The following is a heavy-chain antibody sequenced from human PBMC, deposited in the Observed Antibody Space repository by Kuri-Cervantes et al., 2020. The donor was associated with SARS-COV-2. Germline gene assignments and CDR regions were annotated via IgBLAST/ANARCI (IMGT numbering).Heavy chain of an antibody. CDR2: INTNTGNP. CDR3: ARMNSAKIAVADLCMDV. J-gene: IGHJ6*03. CDR1: GYTFMDYG. V-gene: IGHV7-4-1*02. Sequence: ASVKVSCKTSGYTFMDYGITWVRQAPGQGLEWMGWINTNTGNPTYAQGFTGRFVISLDTSVSTAYLQISRLKAEDTAVYYCARMNSAKIAVADLCMDVWGKGTMVTVSS. D-gene: IGHD6-19*01.